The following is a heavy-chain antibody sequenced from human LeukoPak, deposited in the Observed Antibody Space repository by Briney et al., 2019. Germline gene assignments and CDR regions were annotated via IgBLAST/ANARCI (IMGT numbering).Heavy chain of an antibody. V-gene: IGHV4-39*02. CDR1: GGSISSSSYY. CDR3: ARESAGDYDN. J-gene: IGHJ4*02. Sequence: TETLSLTCTVSGGSISSSSYYWGWIRQPPGKGLEWIGSIYYSGSTYYNPSLKSRVTISVDTSKDQFSLKLSSVTAADTAVYYCARESAGDYDNWGQGTLVTVSS. D-gene: IGHD4-17*01. CDR2: IYYSGST.